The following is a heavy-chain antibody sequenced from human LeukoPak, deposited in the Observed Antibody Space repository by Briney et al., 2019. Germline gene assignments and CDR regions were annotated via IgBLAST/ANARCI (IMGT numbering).Heavy chain of an antibody. V-gene: IGHV4-59*13. CDR3: ARDRRYSGISGAFDI. D-gene: IGHD1-26*01. Sequence: SETLSLTCNVSGDSSRSYYWSWIRQPPGKGLEWIGYIYYSGSTNYNPSLKSRVTILVDTSKNQLSLTLSSVTAADTAVYYCARDRRYSGISGAFDIWGQGTMVTVSS. CDR1: GDSSRSYY. J-gene: IGHJ3*02. CDR2: IYYSGST.